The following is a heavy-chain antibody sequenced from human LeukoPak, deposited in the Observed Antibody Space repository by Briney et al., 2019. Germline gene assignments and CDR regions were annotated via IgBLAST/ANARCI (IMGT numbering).Heavy chain of an antibody. CDR2: ISAYNGNT. CDR1: GYTFTSYG. V-gene: IGHV1-18*01. D-gene: IGHD3-22*01. J-gene: IGHJ4*02. CDR3: ARLSKGTYYYDSSGYSYFDY. Sequence: ASVKVSCKASGYTFTSYGISWVRQAPGQGLEWMGWISAYNGNTNYAQKLQGRVTMTTDTSTSTAYMELRSLRSDDTAVYYCARLSKGTYYYDSSGYSYFDYWGQGTLVTVSS.